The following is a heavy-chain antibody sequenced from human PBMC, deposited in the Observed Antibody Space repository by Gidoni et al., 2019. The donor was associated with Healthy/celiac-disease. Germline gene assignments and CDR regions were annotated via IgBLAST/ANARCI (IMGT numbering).Heavy chain of an antibody. CDR1: GSTFTSYY. J-gene: IGHJ6*02. V-gene: IGHV1-46*01. CDR2: INPSGGST. Sequence: VQLVQSGAEVKKPGASVKVSCKASGSTFTSYYMHWVRQTPGQGLEWRGIINPSGGSTSYAQKCQGRVTMTRDTSTSTGYMELSSLRSEDKAVYYCARDFPDTDYGMDVWGQGTTVTVSS. CDR3: ARDFPDTDYGMDV. D-gene: IGHD5-18*01.